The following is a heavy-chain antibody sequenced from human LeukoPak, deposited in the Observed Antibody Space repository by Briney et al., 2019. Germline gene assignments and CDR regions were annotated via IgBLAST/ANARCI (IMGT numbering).Heavy chain of an antibody. CDR2: IYPGDSDT. CDR1: GYSFTSYW. D-gene: IGHD3/OR15-3a*01. Sequence: GEALKISCKGSGYSFTSYWIGWGRQLPGKGLEWMGIIYPGDSDTRYSPSFQGQVTISADKSISTAYLQWSSLKASDTAMYYCTRRTDYYFDYWGQGTLVTVSS. J-gene: IGHJ4*02. CDR3: TRRTDYYFDY. V-gene: IGHV5-51*01.